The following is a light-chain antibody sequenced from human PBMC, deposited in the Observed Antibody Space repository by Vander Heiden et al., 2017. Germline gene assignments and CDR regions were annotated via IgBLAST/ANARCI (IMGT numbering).Light chain of an antibody. Sequence: QSGLTQPASVSGSPGQSITICCTGTSSDVGSYNLVSCHQQPPANAPKLMIYELSKRPPGVANRFSGSKSGNTSSLTISGLQAEDEADYYCFSYAGSSIVVFGGGTKLTVL. CDR2: ELS. CDR1: SSDVGSYNL. CDR3: FSYAGSSIVV. J-gene: IGLJ2*01. V-gene: IGLV2-23*02.